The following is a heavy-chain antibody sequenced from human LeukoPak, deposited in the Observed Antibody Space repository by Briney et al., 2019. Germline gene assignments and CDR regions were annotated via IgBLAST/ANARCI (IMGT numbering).Heavy chain of an antibody. CDR2: IYYSGST. Sequence: SETLSLTCTVSGGSISSYYWSWIRQPPGKGLEWIGYIYYSGSTNYNPSFKSRVTISVDTSKNQSSLKLSSVTAADTAVYYCARGRDGYNFFLWGRGTLVTVSS. J-gene: IGHJ2*01. D-gene: IGHD5-24*01. CDR3: ARGRDGYNFFL. V-gene: IGHV4-59*08. CDR1: GGSISSYY.